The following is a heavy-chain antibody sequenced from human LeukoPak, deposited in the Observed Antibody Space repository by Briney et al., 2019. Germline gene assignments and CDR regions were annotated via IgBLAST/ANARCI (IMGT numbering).Heavy chain of an antibody. D-gene: IGHD5-18*01. J-gene: IGHJ4*02. CDR3: ARDAVTGNLDY. CDR2: IYYSGST. Sequence: LETLSLTCTVSGGSISSHYWSWIRQPPGKGLEWIGYIYYSGSTNYNPSLKSRVTISVDTSKNQFSLKLSSVTAADTAVYYCARDAVTGNLDYWGQGTLVTVSS. V-gene: IGHV4-59*11. CDR1: GGSISSHY.